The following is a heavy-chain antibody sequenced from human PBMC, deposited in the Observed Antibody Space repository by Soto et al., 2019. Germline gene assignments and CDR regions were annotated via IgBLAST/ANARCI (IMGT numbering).Heavy chain of an antibody. CDR2: ISWNSGSI. CDR3: AKGGGSGGSCYDY. V-gene: IGHV3-9*01. J-gene: IGHJ4*02. Sequence: EVQLVESGGGLVQPGRSLRLSCAASGFTFDDYAMHWVRQAPGKGLEWVSGISWNSGSIGYADSVKGRFTISRDNAKNSLYLQMNSLRAEDTAVYYCAKGGGSGGSCYDYWGQGTLVTVSS. D-gene: IGHD2-15*01. CDR1: GFTFDDYA.